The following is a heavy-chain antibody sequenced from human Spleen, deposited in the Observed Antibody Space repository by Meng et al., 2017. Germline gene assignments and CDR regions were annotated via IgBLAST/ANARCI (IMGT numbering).Heavy chain of an antibody. Sequence: GGSLRLSCAASGFTFSSSAMSCVRQAPGKGLEWVSAISGSGGSTYYADSVKGRFTISRDNSKDTLYLQMNSLRAEDTAVYYCARRYSSSWFKLKGFFDYWGQGTLVTVSS. CDR1: GFTFSSSA. D-gene: IGHD6-13*01. CDR2: ISGSGGST. V-gene: IGHV3-23*01. J-gene: IGHJ4*02. CDR3: ARRYSSSWFKLKGFFDY.